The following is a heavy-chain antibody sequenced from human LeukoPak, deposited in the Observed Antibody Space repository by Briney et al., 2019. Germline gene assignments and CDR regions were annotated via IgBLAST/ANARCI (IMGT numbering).Heavy chain of an antibody. CDR2: IIPILGIA. V-gene: IGHV1-69*04. CDR1: GGTFSSYA. J-gene: IGHJ4*02. D-gene: IGHD3-22*01. Sequence: ASVKVSCKASGGTFSSYAISWVRQAPGQGLEWMGRIIPILGIANYAQKFQGRVTITADKSTSTAYMELSSLRSEDTAVYYCARDLDYYDSSGYPEYWGQGTLVTVSS. CDR3: ARDLDYYDSSGYPEY.